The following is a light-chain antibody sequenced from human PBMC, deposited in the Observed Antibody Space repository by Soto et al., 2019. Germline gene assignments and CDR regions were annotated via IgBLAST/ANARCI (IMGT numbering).Light chain of an antibody. Sequence: QAVVTQEPSLTVAPGGTVTLTCGSSTGLVTSGHYPYWFQQKPGQAPRTLIYDTSNKHSWTPARFSGSLLGGKAALTLSGAQPEDEAEYYCLLSYSGARPYYVFGTGTKLTVL. CDR2: DTS. CDR1: TGLVTSGHY. V-gene: IGLV7-46*01. CDR3: LLSYSGARPYYV. J-gene: IGLJ1*01.